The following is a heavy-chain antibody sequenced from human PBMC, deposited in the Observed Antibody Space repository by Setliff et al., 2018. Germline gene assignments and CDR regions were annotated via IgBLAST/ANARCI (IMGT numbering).Heavy chain of an antibody. J-gene: IGHJ4*02. CDR2: ISYSGST. Sequence: PSETLSLTCSVSGVSVSGYFWSWIRQPPGKPLEWIGYISYSGSTNYNPSLKTRVSISEDTSRNQFSLRLLSVSAADTAVYFCARDGAGHTESWKGHFGYWGRGTEVTVSS. CDR3: ARDGAGHTESWKGHFGY. V-gene: IGHV4-59*02. CDR1: GVSVSGYF. D-gene: IGHD1-1*01.